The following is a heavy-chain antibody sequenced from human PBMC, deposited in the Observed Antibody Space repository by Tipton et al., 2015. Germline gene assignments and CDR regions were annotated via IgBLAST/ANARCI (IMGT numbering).Heavy chain of an antibody. CDR3: ARLTGDYYDSATYDPTYVDY. CDR1: GGSISSSGYY. CDR2: IQYSGST. J-gene: IGHJ4*02. V-gene: IGHV4-61*05. Sequence: TLSLTCTVSGGSISSSGYYWGWIRQPPGKGLEWIGYIQYSGSTNYNPSLRSRLTMSVDSSKNQFSLRLSSATAADTAVYYCARLTGDYYDSATYDPTYVDYWGQGILVSVSS. D-gene: IGHD3-22*01.